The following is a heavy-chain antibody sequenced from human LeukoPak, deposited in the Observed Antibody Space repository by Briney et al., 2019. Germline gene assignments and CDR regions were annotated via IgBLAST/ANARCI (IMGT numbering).Heavy chain of an antibody. J-gene: IGHJ4*02. CDR1: GFTFSSYW. CDR3: ARGVGDAGEYYFDY. D-gene: IGHD1-26*01. CDR2: IKQDGSEK. Sequence: GGSLRLSCAASGFTFSSYWMSWVRQAPGKGLEWVANIKQDGSEKYYVDSVKGRFTISRDNAKNSLYLQMNSLRAEDTAVYYCARGVGDAGEYYFDYWGQGTLVTVSS. V-gene: IGHV3-7*01.